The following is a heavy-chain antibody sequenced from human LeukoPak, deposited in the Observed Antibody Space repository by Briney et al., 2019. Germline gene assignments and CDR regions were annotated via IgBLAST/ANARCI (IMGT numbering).Heavy chain of an antibody. D-gene: IGHD5-24*01. J-gene: IGHJ3*02. CDR1: GFTFSSYS. CDR2: ISSSSSTM. Sequence: GGSLRLSRAASGFTFSSYSMNWVRQAPGKGLEWVSYISSSSSTMYYADSVKGRFTISRDNAKNSLYLQMNSLRAEDTAVYYCARDPRDDYNSRIFDIWGLGTMVTVSS. CDR3: ARDPRDDYNSRIFDI. V-gene: IGHV3-48*01.